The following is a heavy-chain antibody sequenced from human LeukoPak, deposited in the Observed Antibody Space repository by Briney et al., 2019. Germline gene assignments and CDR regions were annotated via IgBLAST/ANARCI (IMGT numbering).Heavy chain of an antibody. J-gene: IGHJ4*02. D-gene: IGHD6-19*01. Sequence: GASVKVSCKASGYTFTGYYMHWVRQAPGQGLEWMGWINPNSGGTNYAQKFQGWVTMTRDTSISTAYMELSRLRSDDTAVYYCAREYSSGWYRGNSFDYWGQGTLVTVSS. CDR1: GYTFTGYY. V-gene: IGHV1-2*04. CDR2: INPNSGGT. CDR3: AREYSSGWYRGNSFDY.